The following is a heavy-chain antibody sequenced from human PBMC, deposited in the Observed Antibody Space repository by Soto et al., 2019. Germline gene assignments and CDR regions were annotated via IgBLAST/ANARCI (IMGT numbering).Heavy chain of an antibody. CDR1: GGSVSESHYS. V-gene: IGHV4-39*01. Sequence: QVHLQESGPGLVRPSETLSLTCIVSGGSVSESHYSWGWFRQPPGKGLEWIGNVFSTGRTSYNPSLQSRVPVSVHPPRTQSFLKVNSVTATDTALYYCATYLAWGQGTLVTVSS. J-gene: IGHJ5*02. CDR3: ATYLA. CDR2: VFSTGRT. D-gene: IGHD3-16*01.